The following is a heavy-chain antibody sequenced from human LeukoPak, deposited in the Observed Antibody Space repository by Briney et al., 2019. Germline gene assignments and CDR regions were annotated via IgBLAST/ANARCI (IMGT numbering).Heavy chain of an antibody. Sequence: PSETLSLTCTVSAGSISSYYWSWIRQPPGKGLEWIGYIYYSGSTNYNPSLKSRVTISVDTSKNQFSLKLSSVTAADTAVYYCARVSRKVVTAHAFDYWGQGTLVTVSS. J-gene: IGHJ4*02. CDR1: AGSISSYY. CDR2: IYYSGST. D-gene: IGHD2-21*02. CDR3: ARVSRKVVTAHAFDY. V-gene: IGHV4-59*01.